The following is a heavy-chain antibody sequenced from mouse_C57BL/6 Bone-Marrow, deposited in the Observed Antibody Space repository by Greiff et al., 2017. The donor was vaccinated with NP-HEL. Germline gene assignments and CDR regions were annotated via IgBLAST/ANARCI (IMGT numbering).Heavy chain of an antibody. CDR2: ISGGGGNT. D-gene: IGHD2-2*01. CDR3: ARRLRLPHYYAMDY. CDR1: GFTFSSYT. Sequence: DVKLVESGGGLVKPGVSLQLPPAASGFTFSSYTMSWVRQTPEKRLEWVATISGGGGNTYYPDSVKGRFTIPRDNAKNTLYLQMSSLRSEDTALYYCARRLRLPHYYAMDYWGQGTSVTVSS. V-gene: IGHV5-9*01. J-gene: IGHJ4*01.